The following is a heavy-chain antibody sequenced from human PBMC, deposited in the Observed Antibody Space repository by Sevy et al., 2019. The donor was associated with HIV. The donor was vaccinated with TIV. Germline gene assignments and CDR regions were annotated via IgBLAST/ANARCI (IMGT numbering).Heavy chain of an antibody. J-gene: IGHJ4*02. D-gene: IGHD4-4*01. Sequence: GGSLRLSCAASGFTFDDYAMNWVRQAPGKGLEWVSGISWNSGNIGYADSVKGRFTISRDNAKNSLYLQMNSLRAEDTALYYCAKDIYSRYIEPFAFDYWGLGTLVTVSS. CDR3: AKDIYSRYIEPFAFDY. CDR2: ISWNSGNI. V-gene: IGHV3-9*01. CDR1: GFTFDDYA.